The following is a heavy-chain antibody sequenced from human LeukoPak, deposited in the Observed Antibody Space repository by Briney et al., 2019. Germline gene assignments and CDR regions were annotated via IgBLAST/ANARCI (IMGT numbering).Heavy chain of an antibody. D-gene: IGHD3-10*01. CDR1: GFTFSSYA. J-gene: IGHJ6*02. Sequence: GGSLRLSCAASGFTFSSYAMHWVRQAPGKGLEWVAVISYDGSNKYYADSVKGRFTISRDNSKNTLYLQMNSLRAEDTAVYYCASEEYYYGSGTPYGMDVWGQGTTVTVSS. CDR3: ASEEYYYGSGTPYGMDV. V-gene: IGHV3-30*04. CDR2: ISYDGSNK.